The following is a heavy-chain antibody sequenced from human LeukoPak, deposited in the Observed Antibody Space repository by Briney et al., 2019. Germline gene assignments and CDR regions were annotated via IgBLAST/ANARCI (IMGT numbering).Heavy chain of an antibody. J-gene: IGHJ6*03. CDR1: GYTFTSYD. Sequence: ASVKVSCRASGYTFTSYDINWVRQATGQGLEWMGWMNPNSGNTGYAQKFQGRVTMTRNTSISTAYMELSSLRSEDTAVYFCARKGPANYYYYYMDVWGKGTTVTVSS. V-gene: IGHV1-8*01. CDR3: ARKGPANYYYYYMDV. D-gene: IGHD2-2*01. CDR2: MNPNSGNT.